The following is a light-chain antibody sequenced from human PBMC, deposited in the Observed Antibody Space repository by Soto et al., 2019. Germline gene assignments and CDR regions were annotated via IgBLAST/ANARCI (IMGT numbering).Light chain of an antibody. Sequence: ETVLTQSPGTLSLSPGERATLSCRASQSVSSSDLAWYQQKPGRAPRLLIYDTSTRATGIPDRFSGSGSGTDFTLTINRLEPEDCAVYYCQQYDTSPWTFGQGTKV. J-gene: IGKJ1*01. V-gene: IGKV3-20*01. CDR3: QQYDTSPWT. CDR2: DTS. CDR1: QSVSSSD.